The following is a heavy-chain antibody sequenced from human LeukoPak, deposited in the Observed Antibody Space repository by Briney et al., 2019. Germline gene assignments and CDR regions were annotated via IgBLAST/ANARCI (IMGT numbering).Heavy chain of an antibody. Sequence: GGSLRLSCAASGITFSSYAMSWVRQAPGKGLEWVSAISGSGVSTYYADSVKGRFTISRDKSKNTLYLQMNSLRAEDTATYYCAQEQPNSAQWLVLYNFDYWGQGTLVTVSS. CDR3: AQEQPNSAQWLVLYNFDY. J-gene: IGHJ4*02. CDR2: ISGSGVST. CDR1: GITFSSYA. D-gene: IGHD6-19*01. V-gene: IGHV3-23*01.